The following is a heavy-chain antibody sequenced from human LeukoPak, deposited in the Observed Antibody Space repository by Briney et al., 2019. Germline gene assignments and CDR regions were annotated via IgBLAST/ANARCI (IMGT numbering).Heavy chain of an antibody. CDR2: ISYDGSNK. CDR1: GFTFSNYA. J-gene: IGHJ6*03. D-gene: IGHD6-13*01. V-gene: IGHV3-30*04. CDR3: ARASSSWYAYYYYFYMDV. Sequence: GGTLRLSCAATGFTFSNYAMNWVRQAPGKGLEWVAVISYDGSNKYYADSVKGRFTISRDNSKNTLYLQMNSLRAEDTAVYYCARASSSWYAYYYYFYMDVWGKGTTVTVSS.